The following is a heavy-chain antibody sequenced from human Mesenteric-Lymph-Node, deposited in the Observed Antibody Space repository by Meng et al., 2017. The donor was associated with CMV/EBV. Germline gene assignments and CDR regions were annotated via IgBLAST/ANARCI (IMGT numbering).Heavy chain of an antibody. CDR1: GFTFSDYY. CDR2: ISSSGSTI. V-gene: IGHV3-11*01. D-gene: IGHD3-16*02. J-gene: IGHJ1*01. CDR3: TRHYVWGSYRYAEYFQH. Sequence: GGSLRLSCAASGFTFSDYYMSWIRQAPGKGLEWVSYISSSGSTIYYADSVKGRFTISRDNAKNSLYLQMNSLRAEDTAVYYCTRHYVWGSYRYAEYFQHWGQGTLVTVSS.